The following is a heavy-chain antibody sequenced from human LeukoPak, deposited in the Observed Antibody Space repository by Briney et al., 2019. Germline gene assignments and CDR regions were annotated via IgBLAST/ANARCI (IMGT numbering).Heavy chain of an antibody. V-gene: IGHV4-34*01. CDR2: IYHTGRT. D-gene: IGHD1-14*01. Sequence: SETLSLTCAVYGGSFSGYYWTFIRQPPGKGLEWIGGIYHTGRTFYNPSLKSRVTISVETSKNQFSLKLNSVTAADTAVYYCAKEGTVRWFDPWGQGALVTVSS. J-gene: IGHJ5*02. CDR1: GGSFSGYY. CDR3: AKEGTVRWFDP.